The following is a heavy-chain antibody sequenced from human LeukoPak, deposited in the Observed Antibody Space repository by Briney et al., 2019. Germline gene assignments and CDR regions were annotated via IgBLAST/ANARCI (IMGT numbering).Heavy chain of an antibody. D-gene: IGHD3-9*01. V-gene: IGHV3-23*01. CDR2: IGGRDGYT. Sequence: GASLRLSCAASGFIFSNYAMSWVRQAPGKGLEWVSAIGGRDGYTYYADSVKGRFTISRDNAKNSLYLQMNSLRAEDTAVYYCAGIPLRYFDWLFAFDYWGQGTLVTVSS. J-gene: IGHJ4*02. CDR3: AGIPLRYFDWLFAFDY. CDR1: GFIFSNYA.